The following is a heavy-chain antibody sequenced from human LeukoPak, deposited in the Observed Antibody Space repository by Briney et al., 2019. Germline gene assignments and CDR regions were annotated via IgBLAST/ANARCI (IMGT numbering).Heavy chain of an antibody. Sequence: GGSLTLSCAASGCTFSTYAMSWVRQAPGKGLEWVSDITGSGGRTYYADSVKGRFTISRDNAKNSLYLQMYSLRVEDTAVYYCVGSANLADWGQGTLVTVSS. D-gene: IGHD4/OR15-4a*01. CDR1: GCTFSTYA. V-gene: IGHV3-23*01. CDR2: ITGSGGRT. CDR3: VGSANLAD. J-gene: IGHJ4*02.